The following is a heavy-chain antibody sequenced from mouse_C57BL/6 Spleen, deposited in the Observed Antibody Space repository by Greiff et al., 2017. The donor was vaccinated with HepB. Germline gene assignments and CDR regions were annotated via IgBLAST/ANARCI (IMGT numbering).Heavy chain of an antibody. D-gene: IGHD2-3*01. CDR1: GYTFTSYW. Sequence: VQLQQSGAELVRPGSSVKLSCKASGYTFTSYWMHWVKQRPIQGLEWIGNIDPSDSETHYNQKFKDKATLTVDKSSSTTYMQLSSLTSEDSAVYYCAQIYDGFAYWGQGTLVTVSA. CDR2: IDPSDSET. J-gene: IGHJ3*01. CDR3: AQIYDGFAY. V-gene: IGHV1-52*01.